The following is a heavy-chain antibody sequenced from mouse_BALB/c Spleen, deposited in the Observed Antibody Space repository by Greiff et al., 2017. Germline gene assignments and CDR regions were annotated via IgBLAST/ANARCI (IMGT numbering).Heavy chain of an antibody. J-gene: IGHJ4*01. CDR1: GDSISSCY. CDR3: AREGEDAMDY. V-gene: IGHV3-8*02. CDR2: ISYSGST. D-gene: IGHD3-3*01. Sequence: VQLMESGPSLVKPSQTLSLTCSVTGDSISSCYWNWIRKFPGNKLEYMGYISYSGSTYYNPPLISRISITRDTSKNQYYLQLNSVTTEDTATYYCAREGEDAMDYWGQGTSVTVSS.